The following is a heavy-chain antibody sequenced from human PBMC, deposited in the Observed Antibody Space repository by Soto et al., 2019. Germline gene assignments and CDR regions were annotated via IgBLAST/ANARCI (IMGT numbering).Heavy chain of an antibody. CDR2: ISSNGDDT. CDR3: AKDWSSGWKGYFFDF. D-gene: IGHD6-19*01. CDR1: GFIFNNYA. J-gene: IGHJ4*02. V-gene: IGHV3-23*01. Sequence: GGSLRLSCAVSGFIFNNYAMTWVRQAPGKGLEWISSISSNGDDTYYADSVKGRFTISRDNSKNTLYLRMNRLSAEDTAVYFCAKDWSSGWKGYFFDFWGQGALVTVSS.